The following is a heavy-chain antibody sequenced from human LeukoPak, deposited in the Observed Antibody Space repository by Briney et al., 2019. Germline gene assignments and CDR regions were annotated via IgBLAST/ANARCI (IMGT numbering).Heavy chain of an antibody. Sequence: SETLSLTCNVSGGSISSSSFYWGLIHQPPGKGLEWLGSIYYAGSTYYNPSLKSRVTISIDTSKNQFSLKLSSVTAADTAVYYCARAGKLWFGELPDFWGQGTLVTVSS. CDR3: ARAGKLWFGELPDF. J-gene: IGHJ4*02. V-gene: IGHV4-39*07. CDR1: GGSISSSSFY. CDR2: IYYAGST. D-gene: IGHD3-10*01.